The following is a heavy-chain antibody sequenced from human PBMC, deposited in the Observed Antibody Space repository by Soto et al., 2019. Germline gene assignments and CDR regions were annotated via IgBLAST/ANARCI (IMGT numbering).Heavy chain of an antibody. J-gene: IGHJ4*02. CDR2: INTDESKK. V-gene: IGHV3-7*01. Sequence: GGSLRLSCTASGFTFHNYWMIWVRQAPGKGLEWVAHINTDESKKYSVDSVKGRFTISRDNAKNSVYLQMNSLRAEDTAMYYCVTPARSTSEYWGQGTLVTVSS. D-gene: IGHD2-2*01. CDR3: VTPARSTSEY. CDR1: GFTFHNYW.